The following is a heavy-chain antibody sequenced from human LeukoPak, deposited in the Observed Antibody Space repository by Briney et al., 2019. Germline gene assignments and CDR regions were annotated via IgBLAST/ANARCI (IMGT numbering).Heavy chain of an antibody. CDR3: AKDLSPGITGTTGY. D-gene: IGHD1-20*01. J-gene: IGHJ4*02. V-gene: IGHV3-30*18. Sequence: GGSLRLSCAASGFTFSSYGMHWVRQAPGKGLKWVAVISYDGSNKYYADSVKGRFTISRDNSKNTLYLQMNSLRAEDTAVYYCAKDLSPGITGTTGYWGQGTLVTVSS. CDR2: ISYDGSNK. CDR1: GFTFSSYG.